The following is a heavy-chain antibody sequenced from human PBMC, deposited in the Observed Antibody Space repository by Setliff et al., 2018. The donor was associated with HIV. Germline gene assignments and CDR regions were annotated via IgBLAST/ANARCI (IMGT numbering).Heavy chain of an antibody. Sequence: SETLSLTCAVYGGSFSGYYWSWIRQPPGKGLEWIGEINQSGSTNYNPSLKSRATKSVDRSKNQFSLKLSSVTAADTAVYYCARVRMGGYFDFWGQGTLVTSPQ. CDR2: INQSGST. D-gene: IGHD3-16*01. V-gene: IGHV4-34*01. J-gene: IGHJ4*02. CDR1: GGSFSGYY. CDR3: ARVRMGGYFDF.